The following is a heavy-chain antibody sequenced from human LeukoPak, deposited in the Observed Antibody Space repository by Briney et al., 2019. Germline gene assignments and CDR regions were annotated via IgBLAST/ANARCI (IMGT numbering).Heavy chain of an antibody. V-gene: IGHV4-39*01. CDR3: ARHGGGGGTDDYYYYYMDV. Sequence: SETLSLTCTVSGGSISNRNYHWGWIRQPPGKGLEWIGSICSSGSTYYNPSLKSRVPISVDTSKNQFSLKLSSVAAADTAVYCCARHGGGGGTDDYYYYYMDVWGKGTTVTISS. J-gene: IGHJ6*03. CDR2: ICSSGST. D-gene: IGHD1-1*01. CDR1: GGSISNRNYH.